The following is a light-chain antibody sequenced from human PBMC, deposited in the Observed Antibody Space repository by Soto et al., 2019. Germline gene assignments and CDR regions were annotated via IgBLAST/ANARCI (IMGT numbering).Light chain of an antibody. CDR3: QQTTAAPFT. CDR1: RNINTY. V-gene: IGKV1-39*01. CDR2: GAS. J-gene: IGKJ3*01. Sequence: DIHMAQSASSLSASVGDTITITCRASRNINTYLNWYQQKPGKAPKLLIFGASSLQSGVPSRFSGSGSRTDFTLTINSLQPEDFATYCCQQTTAAPFTFGPGTKVDIK.